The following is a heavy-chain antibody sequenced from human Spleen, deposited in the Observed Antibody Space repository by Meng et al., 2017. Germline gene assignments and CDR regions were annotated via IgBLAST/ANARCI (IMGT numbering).Heavy chain of an antibody. CDR2: INHSGST. J-gene: IGHJ4*02. CDR1: GGSISSGGYY. D-gene: IGHD6-19*01. V-gene: IGHV4-39*07. Sequence: QVQLRESGPGLVRPSETLSLTCTVSGGSISSGGYYWSWIRQPPGKGLEWIGEINHSGSTNYNPSLKSRVTISVDTSKNQFSLKLSSVTAADTAVYYCASWIYSCGWQWGQGALVTVSS. CDR3: ASWIYSCGWQ.